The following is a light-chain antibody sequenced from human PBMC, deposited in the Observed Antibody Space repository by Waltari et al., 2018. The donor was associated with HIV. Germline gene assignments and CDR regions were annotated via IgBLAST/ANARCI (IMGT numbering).Light chain of an antibody. CDR3: SSYTSSSLVV. V-gene: IGLV2-14*01. Sequence: QSALTQPASVSGSPGQSITISCTGTSSDVGGYNYVSWYQQHPGKAPKLMIYEVSSRPSGVSNRFSGSKSGNTASRTISGLQAEDEADYYCSSYTSSSLVVFGGGTKLTVL. CDR2: EVS. CDR1: SSDVGGYNY. J-gene: IGLJ2*01.